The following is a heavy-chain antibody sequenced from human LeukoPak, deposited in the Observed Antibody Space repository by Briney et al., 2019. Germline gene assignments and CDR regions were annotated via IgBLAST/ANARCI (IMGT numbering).Heavy chain of an antibody. V-gene: IGHV3-30*01. Sequence: GRSLRLSCAASGFTFSSYAMHWVRQAPGKGLEWVAVISYDGSNKYYADSVKGRFTISRDNSENTLYLQMNSLRAEDTAVYYCARDDAPYYYYYYMDVWGKGTTVTVSS. CDR2: ISYDGSNK. J-gene: IGHJ6*03. CDR3: ARDDAPYYYYYYMDV. CDR1: GFTFSSYA.